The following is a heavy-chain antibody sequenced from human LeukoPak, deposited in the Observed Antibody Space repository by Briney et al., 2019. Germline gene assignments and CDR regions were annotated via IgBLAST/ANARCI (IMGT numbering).Heavy chain of an antibody. Sequence: GGPLRLSCAASGFTFSSYAMSWVRQAPGKGLEWVSGISGGGGSTNYADSVRGRFTISRDNSKNTLYLQMNGLRAEDTAVYYCASHHSGVSATPEDYWGQGTLVTVSS. CDR3: ASHHSGVSATPEDY. CDR1: GFTFSSYA. CDR2: ISGGGGST. V-gene: IGHV3-23*01. J-gene: IGHJ4*02. D-gene: IGHD2-15*01.